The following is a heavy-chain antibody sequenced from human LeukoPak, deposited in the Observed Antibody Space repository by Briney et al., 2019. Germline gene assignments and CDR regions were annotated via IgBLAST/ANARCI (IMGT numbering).Heavy chain of an antibody. CDR3: AGYAGAYYYDSSGLFDY. CDR1: GGSLSSYY. J-gene: IGHJ4*02. V-gene: IGHV4-59*01. D-gene: IGHD3-22*01. CDR2: IYYSGST. Sequence: PSETLSLTCTVSGGSLSSYYWSWIRQPPGKGLEWMGYIYYSGSTNYNPSLKSRVTISVDTSKNQFSLKLSSVTAADTAVYYCAGYAGAYYYDSSGLFDYWGQGTLVTVSS.